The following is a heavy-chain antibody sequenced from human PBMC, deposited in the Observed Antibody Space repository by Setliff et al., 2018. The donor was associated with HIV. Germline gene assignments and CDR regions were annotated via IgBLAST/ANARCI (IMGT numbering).Heavy chain of an antibody. J-gene: IGHJ6*03. CDR3: ARFQAWQLGRRGGYYYYMDV. D-gene: IGHD1-1*01. Sequence: SETLSLTCTVSGGSISGYYWSWVRQPPEKGLELIGFIHYSGSSDYNPSLKSRITISVDMSRNQFSLVLSSVTAADTAVYYCARFQAWQLGRRGGYYYYMDVWGKGITVTVSS. CDR2: IHYSGSS. CDR1: GGSISGYY. V-gene: IGHV4-59*01.